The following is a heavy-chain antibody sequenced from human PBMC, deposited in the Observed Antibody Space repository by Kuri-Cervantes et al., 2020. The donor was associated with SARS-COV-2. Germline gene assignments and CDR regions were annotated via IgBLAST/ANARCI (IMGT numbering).Heavy chain of an antibody. CDR1: GGTISSYY. D-gene: IGHD6-19*01. CDR2: IYYSGST. J-gene: IGHJ6*02. V-gene: IGHV4-59*01. Sequence: SETLSLTCTASGGTISSYYWRWIRQPPGKGLEWIGYIYYSGSTNYNHSLKSRVTISVDTSKKQFSLKLSTVTAADTAVYYCAREGSGWYGEDYYYYGMDVWGQGTTVTVSS. CDR3: AREGSGWYGEDYYYYGMDV.